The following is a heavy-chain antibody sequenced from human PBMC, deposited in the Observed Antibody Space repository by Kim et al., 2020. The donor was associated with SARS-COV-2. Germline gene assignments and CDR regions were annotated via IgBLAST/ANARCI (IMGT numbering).Heavy chain of an antibody. Sequence: GGSLRLSCAASGFIFSNYAMAWVRRAPGKGLEWVSTIRESGSKVYFADAVRGRFTISRDNSKNTLLLEMNSLRAEDTAIYYCAREVGSSGWYTVDNWGQGTLVTVS. CDR2: IRESGSKV. CDR1: GFIFSNYA. D-gene: IGHD6-13*01. V-gene: IGHV3-23*01. J-gene: IGHJ4*02. CDR3: AREVGSSGWYTVDN.